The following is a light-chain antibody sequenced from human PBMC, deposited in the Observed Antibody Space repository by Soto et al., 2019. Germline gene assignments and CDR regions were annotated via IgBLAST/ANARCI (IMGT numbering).Light chain of an antibody. CDR2: GAS. J-gene: IGKJ2*01. V-gene: IGKV3-15*01. Sequence: EIVMTQSPATLSVSPGERATLSCRASQSVSSNLAWYQQKPGQAPRLLIYGASTRATGIPARFSGSGSGTNFTLTISSLQSEDFAVYYCQQCNNWPPITFGQGTTLEIK. CDR3: QQCNNWPPIT. CDR1: QSVSSN.